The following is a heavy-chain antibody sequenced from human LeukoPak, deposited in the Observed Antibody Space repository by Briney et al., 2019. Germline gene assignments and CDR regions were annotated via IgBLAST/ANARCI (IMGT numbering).Heavy chain of an antibody. V-gene: IGHV3-21*01. CDR3: ARDIPMGSFDWYVNPFDI. CDR2: ISGSCIEI. D-gene: IGHD3-9*01. Sequence: GRSLTLSCAASGCTFSGYTLNWLRPAPGKELAWVSSISGSCIEICCVGSGRGQFPHSKDHAKNSLYLQMNSLRAEDTALYYCARDIPMGSFDWYVNPFDIWGQGTMVTVSS. CDR1: GCTFSGYT. J-gene: IGHJ3*02.